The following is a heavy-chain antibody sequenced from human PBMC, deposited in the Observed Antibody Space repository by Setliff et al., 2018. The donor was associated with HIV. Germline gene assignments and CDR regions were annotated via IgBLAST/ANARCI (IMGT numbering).Heavy chain of an antibody. CDR2: IYTSGST. CDR3: ARDPSEGGTN. V-gene: IGHV4-61*09. D-gene: IGHD2-15*01. J-gene: IGHJ4*02. Sequence: PSETLSLTCTVSGGSISGGGYYWSWIRQPAGKGLEWIGHIYTSGSTKYNPSLKGRFTISRDNAKNSLYLQMNSLRAEDTAVYYCARDPSEGGTNWGQGTLVTVSS. CDR1: GGSISGGGYY.